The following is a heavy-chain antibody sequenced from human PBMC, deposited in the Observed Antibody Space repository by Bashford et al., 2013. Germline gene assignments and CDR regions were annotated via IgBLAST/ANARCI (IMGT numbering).Heavy chain of an antibody. Sequence: SETLSLTCTVSGVSVRSYYWTWIRQSPGKGLEWIAYLYYSGSTNYNPSLKSRVTMSVDTSKNQFSLKLSSVTAADTAVYYCARVGGSGYYYYFDYWGQGTLVTVSS. CDR2: LYYSGST. J-gene: IGHJ4*02. CDR3: ARVGGSGYYYYFDY. CDR1: GVSVRSYY. V-gene: IGHV4-59*02. D-gene: IGHD3-22*01.